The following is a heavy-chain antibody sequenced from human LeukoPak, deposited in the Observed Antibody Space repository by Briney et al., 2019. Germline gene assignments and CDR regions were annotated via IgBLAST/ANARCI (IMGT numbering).Heavy chain of an antibody. CDR3: AKIPKGGDGLTSADQIYFDI. CDR1: GGSISSYY. CDR2: LYYNGNT. D-gene: IGHD2-21*01. Sequence: TSETLSLTCTVSGGSISSYYWSWIRQPPGKGLEWIGYLYYNGNTNNNPSLKSRVTMSVDTSNNQFSLRLSSVTAADTAVYYCAKIPKGGDGLTSADQIYFDIWGRGTLVIVSS. V-gene: IGHV4-59*08. J-gene: IGHJ2*01.